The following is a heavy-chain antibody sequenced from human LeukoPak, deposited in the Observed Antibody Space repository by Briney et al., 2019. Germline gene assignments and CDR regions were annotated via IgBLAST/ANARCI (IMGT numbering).Heavy chain of an antibody. D-gene: IGHD4-17*01. CDR1: GFTLNKYW. CDR3: GGDACTTPSTWLHP. Sequence: PGGSLRLSCEASGFTLNKYWMHWVRQAPGKGLVWVSLITGDGSDIAYADSVKGRFTISRDDAKNTLFLQMTSLRGEDTAVYYGGGDACTTPSTWLHPWGQGTLVTVPS. J-gene: IGHJ5*02. CDR2: ITGDGSDI. V-gene: IGHV3-74*01.